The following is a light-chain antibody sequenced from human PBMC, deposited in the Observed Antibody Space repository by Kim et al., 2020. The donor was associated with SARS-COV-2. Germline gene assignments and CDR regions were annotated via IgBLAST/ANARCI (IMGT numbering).Light chain of an antibody. CDR3: QQRRNWGAIT. J-gene: IGKJ5*01. V-gene: IGKV3-11*01. CDR1: QSVSSY. CDR2: DAS. Sequence: EIVLTQSPATLSLSPGERATLSCRASQSVSSYLAWYQQKPGQAPRLLIYDASNRATGIPARFSGSGSGTDFTLTISSLEPEDFAVYYCQQRRNWGAITFGQGARLEIK.